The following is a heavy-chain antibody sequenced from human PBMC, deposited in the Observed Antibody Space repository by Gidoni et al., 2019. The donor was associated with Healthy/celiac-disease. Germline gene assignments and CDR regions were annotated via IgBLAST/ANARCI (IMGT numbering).Heavy chain of an antibody. V-gene: IGHV3-15*01. CDR1: GCTFRNAW. J-gene: IGHJ4*02. D-gene: IGHD4-17*01. CDR3: TTDLEYGDGGYYFDY. Sequence: EVQLVESGGGLVKPGGCLGLPCAAAGCTFRNAWMSWVRQAPGKGLEWVGRIKSKTDGGTTDYAAPVKGRFTISRDDSKNTLYLQMNSLKTEDTAVYYCTTDLEYGDGGYYFDYWGQGTLVTVSS. CDR2: IKSKTDGGTT.